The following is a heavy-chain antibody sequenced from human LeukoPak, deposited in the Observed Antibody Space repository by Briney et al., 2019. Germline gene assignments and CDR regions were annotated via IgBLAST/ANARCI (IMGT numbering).Heavy chain of an antibody. CDR3: ARARQGAVAYYDY. CDR1: GFTVSSNY. Sequence: GGSLRLSCAASGFTVSSNYMSWVRQAPGKGLEWVSVIYSGGSTYYADSVKGRFTISSDNSKNTLYLQMNSLRAEDTAVYYCARARQGAVAYYDYWGQGTLVTVSS. D-gene: IGHD6-19*01. V-gene: IGHV3-66*02. J-gene: IGHJ4*02. CDR2: IYSGGST.